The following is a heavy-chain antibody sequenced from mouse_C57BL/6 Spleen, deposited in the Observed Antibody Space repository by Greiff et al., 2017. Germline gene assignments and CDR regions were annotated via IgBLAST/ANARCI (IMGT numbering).Heavy chain of an antibody. J-gene: IGHJ4*01. CDR2: ISSGGDYI. Sequence: EVHLVESGEGLVKPGGSLKLSCAASGFTFSSYAMSWVRQTPEKRLEWVAYISSGGDYIYYADTVKGRFTISRDNARNTLYLQMSSLKSEDTAMYYCTRDGYDYGGAMDYWGQGTSVTVSS. D-gene: IGHD2-4*01. CDR3: TRDGYDYGGAMDY. V-gene: IGHV5-9-1*02. CDR1: GFTFSSYA.